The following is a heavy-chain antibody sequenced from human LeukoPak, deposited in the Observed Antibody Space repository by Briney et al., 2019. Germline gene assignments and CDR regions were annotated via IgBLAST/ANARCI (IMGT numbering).Heavy chain of an antibody. CDR2: INHSGST. J-gene: IGHJ3*02. CDR1: GGSVSGYY. Sequence: SETLSLTCAVYGGSVSGYYWSWIRQPPGKGLEWIGEINHSGSTNYNPSLKSRVTISVDTSKNQFSLQLSSVTAADTAVYYCARVIGWYVFGGDAFDIWGQGTMVTVSS. V-gene: IGHV4-34*01. D-gene: IGHD6-19*01. CDR3: ARVIGWYVFGGDAFDI.